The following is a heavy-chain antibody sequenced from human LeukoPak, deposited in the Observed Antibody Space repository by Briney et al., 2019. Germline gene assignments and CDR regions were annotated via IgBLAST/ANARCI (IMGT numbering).Heavy chain of an antibody. V-gene: IGHV4-59*01. CDR3: ARTPCSSTSCPHAFDI. CDR2: IYYSGST. Sequence: SETLSLTCTVSGGSINSFYWSWIRQSPGKGLEWIGYIYYSGSTNYNPSLKSRVTISVDTSKNQFSLKLSSVTAADTAVYYCARTPCSSTSCPHAFDIWGQGTMVTVSS. D-gene: IGHD2-2*01. CDR1: GGSINSFY. J-gene: IGHJ3*02.